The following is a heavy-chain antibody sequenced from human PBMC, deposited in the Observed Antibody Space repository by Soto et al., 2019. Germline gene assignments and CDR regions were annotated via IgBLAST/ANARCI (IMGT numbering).Heavy chain of an antibody. CDR2: RYYSEST. J-gene: IGHJ4*02. CDR1: GGSITTGGYY. Sequence: SETLSLTCTVSGGSITTGGYYWSWIRQLPGKGLEWIGHRYYSESTYYNPSLKSRVSISLDTSKNQFFLKLSFVTAADTAMYYCARTKCSGGSCYSWSLDYWGQGTRVTVSS. CDR3: ARTKCSGGSCYSWSLDY. V-gene: IGHV4-31*03. D-gene: IGHD2-15*01.